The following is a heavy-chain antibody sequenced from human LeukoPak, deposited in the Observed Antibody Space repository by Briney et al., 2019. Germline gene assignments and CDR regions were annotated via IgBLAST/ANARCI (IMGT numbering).Heavy chain of an antibody. V-gene: IGHV3-11*04. Sequence: PGGSLRLSCAASGFTFRDYYMSWIRQAPGKRLEWVSYISTSGSTIYYVDSVKGRFTISRDNAKNSLYLQMNSLRAEDTAVYYCARDSCTDDVCFDYWGQGTLVTVSS. CDR3: ARDSCTDDVCFDY. J-gene: IGHJ4*02. CDR2: ISTSGSTI. D-gene: IGHD2-8*01. CDR1: GFTFRDYY.